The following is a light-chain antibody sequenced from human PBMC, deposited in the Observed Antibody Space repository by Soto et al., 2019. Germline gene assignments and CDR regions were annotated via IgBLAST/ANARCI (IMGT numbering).Light chain of an antibody. CDR3: SSYKSSKAYV. CDR1: GSDVGDYDY. J-gene: IGLJ1*01. CDR2: EVS. Sequence: QSALTQPASVSGSPGESITISCTGTGSDVGDYDYVSWYQHHPGKAPKLMIYEVSNRPSGVSNRFSGSKSGNTASLTISGLQAGDEADYFCSSYKSSKAYVFGTETKLTVL. V-gene: IGLV2-14*01.